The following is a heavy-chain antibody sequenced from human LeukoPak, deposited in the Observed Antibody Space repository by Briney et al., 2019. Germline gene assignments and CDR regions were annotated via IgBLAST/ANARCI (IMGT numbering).Heavy chain of an antibody. V-gene: IGHV3-30*02. D-gene: IGHD3-10*01. CDR2: IRYDGSNK. CDR3: AKSPQGSSGSYHDY. J-gene: IGHJ4*02. CDR1: GFTFSSYG. Sequence: GGSLRLTCAASGFTFSSYGMHWVRQAPGKGLEWVAFIRYDGSNKYYADSVKGRFTISRDNSKNTLYLQMNSLRAEDTAVYYCAKSPQGSSGSYHDYWGQGTLVTVSS.